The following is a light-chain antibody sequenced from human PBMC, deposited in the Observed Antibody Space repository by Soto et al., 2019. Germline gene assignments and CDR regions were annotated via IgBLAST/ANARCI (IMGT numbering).Light chain of an antibody. CDR3: QQRSNWLT. CDR1: QNVSNN. CDR2: GAS. J-gene: IGKJ4*01. Sequence: EIVMTQSPATLSVSPGERATLSCRASQNVSNNLAWYQQKPGQVPRLLIFGASTRATGIPARFSGSGSGTEFTLTVSSLQSEDFAVYYCQQRSNWLTFGGGTKVEIK. V-gene: IGKV3-15*01.